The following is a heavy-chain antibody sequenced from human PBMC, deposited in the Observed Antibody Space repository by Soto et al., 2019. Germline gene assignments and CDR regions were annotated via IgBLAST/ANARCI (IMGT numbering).Heavy chain of an antibody. J-gene: IGHJ3*02. D-gene: IGHD3-10*01. Sequence: QVQLQQWRAGLLKPSDTLSLTCAVYGGSFSGYYWSWVRQPPGKGLEWIGEINHRGSTNYNPSLKSRLTISVATSKNQFSRRMSSVTAADTAVYYCAAGGNALDNWGRGTMVTVSS. CDR2: INHRGST. CDR1: GGSFSGYY. CDR3: AAGGNALDN. V-gene: IGHV4-34*01.